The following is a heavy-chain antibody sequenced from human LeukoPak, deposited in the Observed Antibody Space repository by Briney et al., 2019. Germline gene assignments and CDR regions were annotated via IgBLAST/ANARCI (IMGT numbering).Heavy chain of an antibody. CDR1: GGSISSSSYY. Sequence: SETLSLTCTVSGGSISSSSYYWGWIRQPPGKGLECIGSIHYSGSTYYNPSLKSRVTISVDTSKNQFSLKLSSVTAADTAVYYCARQNCITIFGVVIILDAFDIWGQGTMVTVSS. CDR2: IHYSGST. D-gene: IGHD3-3*01. CDR3: ARQNCITIFGVVIILDAFDI. V-gene: IGHV4-39*01. J-gene: IGHJ3*02.